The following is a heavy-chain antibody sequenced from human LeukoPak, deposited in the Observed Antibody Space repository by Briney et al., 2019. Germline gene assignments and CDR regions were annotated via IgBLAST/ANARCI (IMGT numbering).Heavy chain of an antibody. CDR3: ARLVERRSRSYYYYYMDV. CDR1: GYTFTDYY. Sequence: GASVKVSCKASGYTFTDYYVHWVRQAPGQGLEWMGWLNPNSGDTKYTQNFEGRVTMTGDTSISTAYMELSRLTSDDTAVYYCARLVERRSRSYYYYYMDVWGKGTTVTISS. D-gene: IGHD1-1*01. V-gene: IGHV1-2*02. CDR2: LNPNSGDT. J-gene: IGHJ6*03.